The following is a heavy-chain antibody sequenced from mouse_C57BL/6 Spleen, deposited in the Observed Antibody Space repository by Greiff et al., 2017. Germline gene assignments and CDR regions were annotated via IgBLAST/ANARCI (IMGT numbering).Heavy chain of an antibody. D-gene: IGHD2-1*01. V-gene: IGHV5-17*01. J-gene: IGHJ1*03. CDR3: ASLYYGNSWYFDV. CDR1: GFTFSDYG. Sequence: EVQLMESGGGLVKPGGSLKLSCAASGFTFSDYGMHWVRQAPEKGLEWVAYISSGSSTIYYADTVKGRFTISRDNAKNTLFLQMTSLRSEDTAMYYCASLYYGNSWYFDVWGTGTTVTVSS. CDR2: ISSGSSTI.